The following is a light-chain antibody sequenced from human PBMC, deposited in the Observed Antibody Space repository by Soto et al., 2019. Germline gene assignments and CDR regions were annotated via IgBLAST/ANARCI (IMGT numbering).Light chain of an antibody. V-gene: IGLV2-14*01. CDR2: DVS. CDR3: TSYTTSSTLV. Sequence: QSALTQPASVSGSPGQSITISCTGTSSDVGGYNYVSWYQQYPGKDPKLMIYDVSNRPSGVSNRFSGSKSGNTASLTISWIQADDEADYYCTSYTTSSTLVFGTGTKLTVL. J-gene: IGLJ1*01. CDR1: SSDVGGYNY.